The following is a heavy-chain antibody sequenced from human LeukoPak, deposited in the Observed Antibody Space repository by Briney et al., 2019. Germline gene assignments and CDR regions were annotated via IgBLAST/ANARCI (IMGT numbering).Heavy chain of an antibody. CDR3: ARIPTYYDFWTGSHYYYYYYMDV. D-gene: IGHD3-3*01. Sequence: SETLSLTCAVYGGSFSGYYWSWIRQPPGKGLEWIREINHSGSTNYNPSLKSRVTISVDTSKNQFSLKLSSVTAADTAVYYCARIPTYYDFWTGSHYYYYYYMDVWGKGTTVTVSS. J-gene: IGHJ6*03. V-gene: IGHV4-34*01. CDR2: INHSGST. CDR1: GGSFSGYY.